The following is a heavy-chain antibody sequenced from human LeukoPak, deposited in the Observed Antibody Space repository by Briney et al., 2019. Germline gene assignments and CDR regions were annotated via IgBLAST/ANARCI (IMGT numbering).Heavy chain of an antibody. V-gene: IGHV1-2*02. Sequence: ASVKVSCKASGYTFTGYYMHWVRQAPGQGLEWMGWINPNSGGTNYAQKFQGRVTMTRDTSISTAYMELSRLRSDDTAVYYCARAPTYYDFWSGFYNWFDPWGQGTLVTVSS. CDR2: INPNSGGT. D-gene: IGHD3-3*01. CDR1: GYTFTGYY. CDR3: ARAPTYYDFWSGFYNWFDP. J-gene: IGHJ5*02.